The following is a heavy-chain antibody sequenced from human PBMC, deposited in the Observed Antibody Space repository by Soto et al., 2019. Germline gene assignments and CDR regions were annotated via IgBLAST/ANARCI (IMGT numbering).Heavy chain of an antibody. CDR3: AKGEQLWDPFDS. V-gene: IGHV3-23*01. CDR2: ISASGYSA. Sequence: EAQLLESGGGLVQPGGSLRLSCAASELAFSNYAMTWVRQAPGKGLEWVLVISASGYSAYYGGAVKGRFTTSRDNSKSTLYLQMNRLRADDTAVYYCAKGEQLWDPFDSWGQGTLVTVSS. J-gene: IGHJ4*02. CDR1: ELAFSNYA. D-gene: IGHD6-13*01.